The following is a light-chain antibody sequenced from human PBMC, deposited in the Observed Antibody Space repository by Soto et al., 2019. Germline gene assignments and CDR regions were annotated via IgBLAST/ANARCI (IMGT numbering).Light chain of an antibody. V-gene: IGKV3-15*01. CDR2: AAS. CDR1: QSVNIN. CDR3: QQYNNWLRT. J-gene: IGKJ2*01. Sequence: EIVMTQSPATLSLSPGERATLSCRASQSVNINLAWDQQKPGQAPRLLIYAASTWATGIPARFSGTGSGTEFTLTISSLQSEDFAVYYCQQYNNWLRTFGQGTKLEIK.